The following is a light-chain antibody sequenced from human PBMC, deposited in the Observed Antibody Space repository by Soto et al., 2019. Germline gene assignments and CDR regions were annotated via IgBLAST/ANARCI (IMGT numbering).Light chain of an antibody. J-gene: IGKJ1*01. CDR3: HQDFNLPWT. CDR1: QSVSNNY. Sequence: EIVLTQSPGTLSLSPGERATLSCRASQSVSNNYLAWYQQKPGQAPRLLIYGASTRATGIPVRFSGSGSGTDFTLTISSLQPEDFAVYFCHQDFNLPWTFGQGTKV. V-gene: IGKV3-20*01. CDR2: GAS.